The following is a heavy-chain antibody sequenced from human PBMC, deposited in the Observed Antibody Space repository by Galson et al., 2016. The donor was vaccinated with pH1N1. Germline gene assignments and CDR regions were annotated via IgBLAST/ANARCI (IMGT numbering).Heavy chain of an antibody. V-gene: IGHV3-23*01. D-gene: IGHD3-22*01. CDR3: AKGYYHDSSGYSIFDY. CDR1: GFTFSTYA. Sequence: SLRLSCAASGFTFSTYAMTWVRQAPGKGLEWVSGISGSGTSANYADSVKGRFTIFRDNSKNTLYLQMNSLRAEDTAIYYCAKGYYHDSSGYSIFDYWGQGTLVAVSS. J-gene: IGHJ4*02. CDR2: ISGSGTSA.